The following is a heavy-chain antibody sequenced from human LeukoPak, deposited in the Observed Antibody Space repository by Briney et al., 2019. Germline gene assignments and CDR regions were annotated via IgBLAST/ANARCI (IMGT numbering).Heavy chain of an antibody. CDR3: GGFGYEAAVDL. D-gene: IGHD6-13*01. CDR1: GFTFSSYE. J-gene: IGHJ4*02. Sequence: PAGGSLRLSCAASGFTFSSYEMNWVRQAPGKGLEWVANIKPDGSETYYVDRVKGRFTISRDNAKNLLYLQMNSLRGEDTALYYCGGFGYEAAVDLWGQGALATVSS. V-gene: IGHV3-7*01. CDR2: IKPDGSET.